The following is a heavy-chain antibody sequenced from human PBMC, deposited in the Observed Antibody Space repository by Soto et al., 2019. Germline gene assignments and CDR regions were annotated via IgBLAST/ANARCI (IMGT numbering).Heavy chain of an antibody. CDR2: IKSKTDGGTT. J-gene: IGHJ4*02. D-gene: IGHD2-8*01. V-gene: IGHV3-15*01. CDR3: TTAPIVLMVYAIHNFDY. Sequence: GGSLRLSCAASGFTFSNAWMSWVRQAPGKGLEWVGRIKSKTDGGTTDYAAPVKGRFTIPRDDSKNTLYLQMNSLKTEDTAVYYCTTAPIVLMVYAIHNFDYWGQGTLVTVSS. CDR1: GFTFSNAW.